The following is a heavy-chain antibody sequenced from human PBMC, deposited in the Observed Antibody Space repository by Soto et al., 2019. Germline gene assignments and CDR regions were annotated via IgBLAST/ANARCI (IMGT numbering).Heavy chain of an antibody. CDR1: GYSCTSYW. J-gene: IGHJ4*02. V-gene: IGHV5-51*01. D-gene: IGHD3-22*01. CDR2: IYPGDSDT. CDR3: ARRAGYYEYYFDY. Sequence: EFLKICFKGSGYSCTSYWIGWVRQIPGKGLEWMGIIYPGDSDTRYSPSFQGQVTISADKSISTAYLQWSSLKASDTAMYYCARRAGYYEYYFDYWGQGTLVTVSS.